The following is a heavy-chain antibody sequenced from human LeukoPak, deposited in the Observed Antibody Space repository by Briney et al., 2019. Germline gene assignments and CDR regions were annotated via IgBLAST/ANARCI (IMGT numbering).Heavy chain of an antibody. Sequence: SVKVSCKASGYTFTSYDINWVRQATGQGLEWMGRIIPILGIANYAQKFQGRVTITADKSTSTAYMELSSLRAEDTAVYYCALVGATNGFDYWGQGTLVTVSS. CDR1: GYTFTSYD. CDR3: ALVGATNGFDY. CDR2: IIPILGIA. J-gene: IGHJ4*02. V-gene: IGHV1-69*04. D-gene: IGHD1-26*01.